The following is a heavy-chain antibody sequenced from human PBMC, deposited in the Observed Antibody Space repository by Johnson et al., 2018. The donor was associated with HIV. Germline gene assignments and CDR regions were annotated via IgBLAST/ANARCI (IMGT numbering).Heavy chain of an antibody. Sequence: QEKLVESGGGVVQPGRSLRLSCAASGFTFSSYAMHWVRQAPGKGLEWVAVISYDGRNKYYADSVTGRFTISRDNSKNTLYLQMNSLRAEDTAVYYCASPGTVVTGLAFDIWGQGTMVTVSS. J-gene: IGHJ3*02. CDR2: ISYDGRNK. CDR3: ASPGTVVTGLAFDI. V-gene: IGHV3-30*04. D-gene: IGHD4-23*01. CDR1: GFTFSSYA.